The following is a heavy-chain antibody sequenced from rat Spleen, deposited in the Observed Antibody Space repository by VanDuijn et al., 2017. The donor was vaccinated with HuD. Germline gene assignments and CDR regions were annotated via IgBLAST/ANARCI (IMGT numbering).Heavy chain of an antibody. CDR3: ASLMYTPDYLGVMDV. D-gene: IGHD1-6*01. V-gene: IGHV5-29*01. J-gene: IGHJ4*01. Sequence: EVRLVESDGGLVQPGRSLKLSSVASGFTFSDYYMAWVRQAPTRGLEWVATISYDGSTTYYRDSVKGRFTISRDNAESTLYLQMDSLRSEATATYYCASLMYTPDYLGVMDVWGQGTSVTVSS. CDR1: GFTFSDYY. CDR2: ISYDGSTT.